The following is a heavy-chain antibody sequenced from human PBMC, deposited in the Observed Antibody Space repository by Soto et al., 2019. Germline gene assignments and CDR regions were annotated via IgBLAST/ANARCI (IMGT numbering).Heavy chain of an antibody. Sequence: QLQLQESGPGLVKPSETLSLTCTVSGGSISSSSYYWGWIRQPPGKGLEWIGGIYYSGSTYYNPSRKSRVTISVDTSKNQFSLRLSSVTAADTAVYYCARHPTYYYDSSGFGWGQGTLVTVSS. D-gene: IGHD3-22*01. CDR2: IYYSGST. CDR3: ARHPTYYYDSSGFG. CDR1: GGSISSSSYY. V-gene: IGHV4-39*01. J-gene: IGHJ4*02.